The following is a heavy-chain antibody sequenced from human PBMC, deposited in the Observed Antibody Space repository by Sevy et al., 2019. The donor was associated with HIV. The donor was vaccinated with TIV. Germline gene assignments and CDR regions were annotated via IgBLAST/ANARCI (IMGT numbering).Heavy chain of an antibody. CDR1: GFTVSSNY. J-gene: IGHJ6*02. Sequence: GGSLRLSCAASGFTVSSNYMRWVRQAPGKGLEWVSHIYTCDKPYHEDSMKGRFTISRDSSKNTLYLQMNSLRPEDTAVYYCARDFGYCLNGVCHASGMDVWGPGTTVTVSS. CDR3: ARDFGYCLNGVCHASGMDV. D-gene: IGHD2-8*01. V-gene: IGHV3-66*03. CDR2: IYTCDKP.